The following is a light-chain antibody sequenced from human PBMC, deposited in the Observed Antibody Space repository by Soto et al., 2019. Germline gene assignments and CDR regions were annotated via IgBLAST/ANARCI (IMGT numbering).Light chain of an antibody. Sequence: EIVMTQSPATLSVSPGERATLSCRGSQSISSNLAWYQQKPGQAPRLLFYGASTGATGLPARFSSSGSGTEFTLTINSLQAEDCAVYYCQQRSNWPPWTFGQGTKVDIK. V-gene: IGKV3-15*01. CDR1: QSISSN. CDR3: QQRSNWPPWT. CDR2: GAS. J-gene: IGKJ1*01.